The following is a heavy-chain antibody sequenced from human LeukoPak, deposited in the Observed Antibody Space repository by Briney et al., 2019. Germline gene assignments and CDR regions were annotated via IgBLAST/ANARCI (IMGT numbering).Heavy chain of an antibody. J-gene: IGHJ4*02. Sequence: GGSLRLSCAASGFTFSSYAMHWVHQAPGKGLEYVSAISSNGYSTYYANSVKGRFTISRDNSKNTLYLQMGSLRAEDMAVYYCARDYDFWSGPFDYWGQGTLVTVSS. V-gene: IGHV3-64*01. CDR2: ISSNGYST. CDR1: GFTFSSYA. CDR3: ARDYDFWSGPFDY. D-gene: IGHD3-3*01.